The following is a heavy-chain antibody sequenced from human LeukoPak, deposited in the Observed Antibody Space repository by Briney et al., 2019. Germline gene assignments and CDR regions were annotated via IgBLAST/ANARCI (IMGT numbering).Heavy chain of an antibody. J-gene: IGHJ4*02. Sequence: ASVKVSCKASGYTFTGYYMHWVRQAPGQGFEWLGRVDSKSGGTNYAQKFQGRVTMTRDTSISTVYMQLISLRSDDTAVYYCARAMYSSGWLRFDYWGQGTLVTVSS. D-gene: IGHD6-19*01. CDR2: VDSKSGGT. V-gene: IGHV1-2*02. CDR3: ARAMYSSGWLRFDY. CDR1: GYTFTGYY.